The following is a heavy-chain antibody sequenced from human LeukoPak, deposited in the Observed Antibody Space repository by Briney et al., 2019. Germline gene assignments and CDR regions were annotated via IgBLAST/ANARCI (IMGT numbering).Heavy chain of an antibody. V-gene: IGHV3-23*01. Sequence: GGSLRLSCVASGFRLSSYAMSWVRQAPGKGLEWISATSSSDPGTYYADSVRGRFTISRDNSKNTLYLQMNSLRAEDAAIYYCARAPVTSCRGAFCYPFDYWGQGTRVTVSS. J-gene: IGHJ4*02. CDR2: TSSSDPGT. D-gene: IGHD2-15*01. CDR1: GFRLSSYA. CDR3: ARAPVTSCRGAFCYPFDY.